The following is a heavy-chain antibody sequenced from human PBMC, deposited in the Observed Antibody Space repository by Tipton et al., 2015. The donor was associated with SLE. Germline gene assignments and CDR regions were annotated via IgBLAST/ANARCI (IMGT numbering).Heavy chain of an antibody. CDR3: ARDAVFIDSPYGMDV. CDR1: GFTVSSNY. D-gene: IGHD3-10*01. V-gene: IGHV3-66*01. CDR2: IYSGGST. Sequence: QLVQSGGGLVQPGGSLRLSCAASGFTVSSNYMSWVRQAPGKGLEWVSVIYSGGSTYYADSVKGRFTISRDNSKNTLYLQMNSLRAEDTAVYYCARDAVFIDSPYGMDVWGQGTTVTVSS. J-gene: IGHJ6*02.